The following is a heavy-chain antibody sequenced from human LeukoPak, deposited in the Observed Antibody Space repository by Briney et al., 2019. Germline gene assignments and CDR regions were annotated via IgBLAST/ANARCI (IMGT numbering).Heavy chain of an antibody. CDR2: ISYDGSDK. Sequence: GGSLTLSCAASGFTFNNYAMHWVRQAPGKGLAWVALISYDGSDKYYADSMKGRFTISRDNSKNTLYLQMNSLRVEDTAVFYCARDRGVHIVLALDVWGKGATVTVSS. D-gene: IGHD2-21*01. CDR1: GFTFNNYA. CDR3: ARDRGVHIVLALDV. V-gene: IGHV3-30*04. J-gene: IGHJ6*04.